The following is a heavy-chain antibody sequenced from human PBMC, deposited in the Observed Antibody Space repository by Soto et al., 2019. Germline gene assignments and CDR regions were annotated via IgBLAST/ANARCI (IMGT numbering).Heavy chain of an antibody. Sequence: EVQLVESGGGLVKPGGSLRLSCAASGFTFSHYSMNWVRKAPGKGLEWVAFVSSTSSYIYYAGSVKGRFTISRDNATNSLFLQMNTLRAEDTAVYYCAKDRGRGSPVSGGLDVWGQGTTVTVSS. CDR1: GFTFSHYS. CDR2: VSSTSSYI. D-gene: IGHD3-10*01. CDR3: AKDRGRGSPVSGGLDV. J-gene: IGHJ6*02. V-gene: IGHV3-21*01.